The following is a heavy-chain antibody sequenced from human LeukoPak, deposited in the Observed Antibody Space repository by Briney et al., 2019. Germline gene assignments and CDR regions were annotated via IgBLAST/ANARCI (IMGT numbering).Heavy chain of an antibody. J-gene: IGHJ4*02. V-gene: IGHV3-48*03. Sequence: GGSLRLSCAASGFTFSSYEMNWVRQAPGKGLEWVSYISSSGSTIYYADSVKGRFTISRDNAKNSLYLQMNRLRAEDTAVYYCAREGGIVGATELDYWGQGTLVTVSS. CDR2: ISSSGSTI. D-gene: IGHD1-26*01. CDR1: GFTFSSYE. CDR3: AREGGIVGATELDY.